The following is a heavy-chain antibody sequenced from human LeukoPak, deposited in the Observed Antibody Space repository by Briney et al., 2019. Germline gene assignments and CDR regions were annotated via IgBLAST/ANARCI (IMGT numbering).Heavy chain of an antibody. Sequence: GGSLRLSCAASGFTFSGSAMHWVRQASGKGLEWVGRIRSKANSYATAYAASVKGRFTISRDDSKNTAYLQMNSLKTEDTAVYYCTRVAEAGTVDYWGQGTLVTVSS. V-gene: IGHV3-73*01. D-gene: IGHD6-13*01. CDR2: IRSKANSYAT. J-gene: IGHJ4*02. CDR3: TRVAEAGTVDY. CDR1: GFTFSGSA.